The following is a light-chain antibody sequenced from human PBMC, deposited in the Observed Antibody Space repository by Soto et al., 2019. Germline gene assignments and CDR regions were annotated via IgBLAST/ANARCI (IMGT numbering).Light chain of an antibody. CDR2: DVS. CDR1: QSVFSY. CDR3: QQRSNSPPFT. J-gene: IGKJ3*01. V-gene: IGKV3-11*01. Sequence: EIVLTQSPATLSLSPGERATLSCRASQSVFSYLAWYQQKPGQAPRLLIYDVSNRATGIPARFSGSGSGTDFTLTISSLEPEDFAVYYCQQRSNSPPFTFGPGTKVDLK.